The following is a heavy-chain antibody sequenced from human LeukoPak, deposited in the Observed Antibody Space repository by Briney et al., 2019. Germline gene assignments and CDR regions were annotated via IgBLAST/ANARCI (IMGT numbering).Heavy chain of an antibody. CDR3: TSHAAFDP. Sequence: GGSLRLSCAASGFTFNNAWMNWVRQAPGKGLEWVGRTKSKNVGGTTDYAAPVKGRFTISRDDSKNTVYLQMNSLKIEDTAVYYCTSHAAFDPWGQGTLVTVSS. CDR2: TKSKNVGGTT. V-gene: IGHV3-15*07. J-gene: IGHJ5*02. CDR1: GFTFNNAW.